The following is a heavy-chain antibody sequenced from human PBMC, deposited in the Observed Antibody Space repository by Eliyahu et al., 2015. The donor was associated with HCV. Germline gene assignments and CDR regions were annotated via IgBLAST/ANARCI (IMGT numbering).Heavy chain of an antibody. CDR3: ARSDSSGWYRD. Sequence: QVQLQESGPGLVKPSQTLSLTCTVSGGSISSGSYYWSWIRQPAGKGLEWIGGVYSTGGTHQLPSLKSRVTISVDTSKNQFSLKLSSVTAADTAVYYCARSDSSGWYRDWGQGTLVTVSS. CDR1: GGSISSGSYY. CDR2: VYSTGGT. D-gene: IGHD6-19*01. J-gene: IGHJ4*02. V-gene: IGHV4-61*02.